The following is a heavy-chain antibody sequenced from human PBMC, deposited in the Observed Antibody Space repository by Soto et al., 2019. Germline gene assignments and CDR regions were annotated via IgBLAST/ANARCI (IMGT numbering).Heavy chain of an antibody. V-gene: IGHV3-23*01. Sequence: GGFLRLPWGAAWFTFVSYGISWVLPAPGKGLEGVSAISGSGGSTYYADSVKGRFTISRDNSKNTLYLQMNSLRAEDTAVYYCTGSYGDFRDFDYWGQGTLVTVSS. D-gene: IGHD4-17*01. CDR1: WFTFVSYG. CDR2: ISGSGGST. J-gene: IGHJ4*02. CDR3: TGSYGDFRDFDY.